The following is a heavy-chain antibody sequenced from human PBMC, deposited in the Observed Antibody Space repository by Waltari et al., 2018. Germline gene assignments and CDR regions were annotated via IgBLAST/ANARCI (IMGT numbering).Heavy chain of an antibody. J-gene: IGHJ6*03. Sequence: QVQLQESGPGLVKPSETLSLTCSVSVGSISNSYWTWIRQSPGKGLEWIGDIYYSGTANFNPSLNNRVAISADTSKNQFSLKLSSVIAADTAVYYCARAHLQVVTTRDDYYIYYMDVWGKGTTVTVSS. V-gene: IGHV4-59*01. CDR1: VGSISNSY. CDR3: ARAHLQVVTTRDDYYIYYMDV. CDR2: IYYSGTA. D-gene: IGHD5-12*01.